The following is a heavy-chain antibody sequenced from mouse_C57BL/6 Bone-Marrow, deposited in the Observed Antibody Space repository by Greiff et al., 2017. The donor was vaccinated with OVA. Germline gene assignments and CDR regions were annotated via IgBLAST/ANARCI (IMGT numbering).Heavy chain of an antibody. CDR2: IRSKSSNYAT. V-gene: IGHV10-3*01. CDR3: VRDRHYSNFYAMDY. J-gene: IGHJ4*01. CDR1: GFTFNTYA. Sequence: DVKLQESGGGLVQPKGSLKLSCAASGFTFNTYAMHWVRQAPGKGLEWVARIRSKSSNYATYYADSVKDRFTISRDDSQSMLYLQMNNLKTEDTAMYYCVRDRHYSNFYAMDYWGQGTSVTVSS. D-gene: IGHD2-5*01.